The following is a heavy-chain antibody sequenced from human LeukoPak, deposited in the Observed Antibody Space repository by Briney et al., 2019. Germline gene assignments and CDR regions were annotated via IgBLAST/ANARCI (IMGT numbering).Heavy chain of an antibody. V-gene: IGHV4-34*01. J-gene: IGHJ6*02. D-gene: IGHD3-3*01. CDR2: INHSGST. CDR3: ARALYDFWSGVYGMDV. Sequence: SETLSLTCAVYGGSFSDYYWSWIRQSPGKGLEWIGEINHSGSTNYNPSLKSRVTISVDTSKNQFSLKLSSVTAADTAVYYCARALYDFWSGVYGMDVWGQGTTVTVSS. CDR1: GGSFSDYY.